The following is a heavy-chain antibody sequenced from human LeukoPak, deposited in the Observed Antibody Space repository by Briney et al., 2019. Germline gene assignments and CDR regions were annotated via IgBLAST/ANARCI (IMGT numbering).Heavy chain of an antibody. CDR3: ARERTVRGVRVLPNWFDP. CDR1: GGTFSSYA. V-gene: IGHV1-69*13. D-gene: IGHD3-10*01. Sequence: GASVKVSCKASGGTFSSYAISWVRQAPGQGLEWMGGIIPIFGTANYAQKFQGRVTITADESTSTAYMELSSLRSEDTAVYYCARERTVRGVRVLPNWFDPWGQGTLVTVSS. CDR2: IIPIFGTA. J-gene: IGHJ5*02.